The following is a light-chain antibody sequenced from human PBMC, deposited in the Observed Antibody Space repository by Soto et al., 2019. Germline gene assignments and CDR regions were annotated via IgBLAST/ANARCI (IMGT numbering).Light chain of an antibody. CDR2: AAS. Sequence: DIQMTQSPSSVSASVGDSLTITCRASQGITSWLAWYQQKPGRAPKLLIYAASNLQSGVPSRFSGSGSGTDFTLTISSLQPEDFGTYYCQQTSSFPFTLGGGTKVEIK. CDR1: QGITSW. CDR3: QQTSSFPFT. V-gene: IGKV1-12*02. J-gene: IGKJ4*01.